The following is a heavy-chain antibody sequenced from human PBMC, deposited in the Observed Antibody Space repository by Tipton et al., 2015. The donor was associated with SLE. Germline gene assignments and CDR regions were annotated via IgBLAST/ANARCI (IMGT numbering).Heavy chain of an antibody. V-gene: IGHV3-11*04. CDR2: ISSTGNAI. CDR3: ARDRDSSSGYDY. CDR1: GFTFSDYY. J-gene: IGHJ4*02. D-gene: IGHD6-13*01. Sequence: SLRLSCAASGFTFSDYYMGWVRQAPGKGLEWVSYISSTGNAIYYAASVKGRFTISRDNAKNSLYPQLNSLRAEDTAVYYCARDRDSSSGYDYWGQGTLVTVSS.